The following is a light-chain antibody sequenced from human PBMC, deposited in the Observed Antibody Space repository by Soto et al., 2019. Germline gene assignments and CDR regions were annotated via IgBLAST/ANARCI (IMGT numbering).Light chain of an antibody. V-gene: IGKV3-11*01. J-gene: IGKJ4*01. CDR1: QSVSSS. CDR3: QQHSNWPLT. CDR2: DAS. Sequence: EIVLIQSPATLSVSPGERATLSCRASQSVSSSLAWYQQNPGQAPRLLIFDASNRPTGIPVRFSGSGSGTDFTLTISSLEPEDFTVYYCQQHSNWPLTFGGGTRVEIK.